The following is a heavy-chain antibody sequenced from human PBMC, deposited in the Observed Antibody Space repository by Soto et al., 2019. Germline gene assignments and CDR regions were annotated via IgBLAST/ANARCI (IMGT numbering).Heavy chain of an antibody. CDR3: AYGDSRGPFDS. D-gene: IGHD4-17*01. J-gene: IGHJ4*02. Sequence: PSETLSLTCTVSVGSISSYYWSWIRQPPGKGLEWIGYIYNSGSTNYNPSLKSRVTISVGTSKNQFSLKLSSVTAADTAVYYCAYGDSRGPFDSWGQGTLVTVSS. CDR1: VGSISSYY. V-gene: IGHV4-59*01. CDR2: IYNSGST.